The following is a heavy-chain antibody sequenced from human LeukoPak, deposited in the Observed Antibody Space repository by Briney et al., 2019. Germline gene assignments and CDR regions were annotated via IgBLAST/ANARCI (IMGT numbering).Heavy chain of an antibody. J-gene: IGHJ3*02. CDR2: IYTSGST. D-gene: IGHD3-3*01. CDR3: ARGTSRDLWSGSLEAFDI. CDR1: GGSISSGSYY. Sequence: SQTLSLTCTVSGGSISSGSYYWSWIRQPAGKGLEWIGRIYTSGSTNYNPSLKSRVTISVDTSKNQFSLKLSSVTAADTAVYYCARGTSRDLWSGSLEAFDIWGQGTMVTVSS. V-gene: IGHV4-61*02.